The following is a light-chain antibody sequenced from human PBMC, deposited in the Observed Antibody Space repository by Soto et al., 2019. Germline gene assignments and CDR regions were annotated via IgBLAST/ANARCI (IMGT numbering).Light chain of an antibody. Sequence: EIVLTQSPRTLSLSPGERATLSCRASPIVSTNWLAWYQQKPVQAPILLIYDASRRATGIPDRFSGSGSGTDVNLTISRLEPEDFAVYYCQKYDSSWTFGQGTKVEIK. V-gene: IGKV3-20*01. CDR3: QKYDSSWT. J-gene: IGKJ1*01. CDR1: PIVSTNW. CDR2: DAS.